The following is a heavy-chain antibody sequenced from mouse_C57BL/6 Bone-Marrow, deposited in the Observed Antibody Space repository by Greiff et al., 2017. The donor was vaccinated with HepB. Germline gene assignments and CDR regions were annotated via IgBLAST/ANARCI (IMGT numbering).Heavy chain of an antibody. Sequence: QVQLKQPGAELVKPGASVKLSCKASGYTFTSYWMHWVKQRPGQGLEWIGMIHPNSGSTNYNEKFKSKATLTVDKSSSTAYMQLSSLTSEDSAVYYCARRATVVARAMDYWGQGTSVTVSS. V-gene: IGHV1-64*01. CDR3: ARRATVVARAMDY. CDR2: IHPNSGST. D-gene: IGHD1-1*01. J-gene: IGHJ4*01. CDR1: GYTFTSYW.